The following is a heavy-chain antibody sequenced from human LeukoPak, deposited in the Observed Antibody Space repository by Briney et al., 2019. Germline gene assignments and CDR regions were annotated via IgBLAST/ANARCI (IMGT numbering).Heavy chain of an antibody. CDR3: ARGDTIISDGMDV. D-gene: IGHD3-9*01. CDR1: GFTFSTYS. Sequence: PGGSLRLSCAASGFTFSTYSMNWVRQAPGKGLEWVSSISSSSRYIYYAASVKGRFTISRDNAKNSLYLQMNSLRAEDTAVYYCARGDTIISDGMDVWGQGTTVTVSS. CDR2: ISSSSRYI. J-gene: IGHJ6*02. V-gene: IGHV3-21*01.